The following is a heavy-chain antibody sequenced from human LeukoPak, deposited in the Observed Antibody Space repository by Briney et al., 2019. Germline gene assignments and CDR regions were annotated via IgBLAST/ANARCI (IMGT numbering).Heavy chain of an antibody. V-gene: IGHV3-7*01. CDR3: ARDGPYYYYGMDV. CDR2: IKQDGSEK. J-gene: IGHJ6*02. Sequence: GGSLRLSCAASGFTFSSYWMSWVRLAPGKGLEWVANIKQDGSEKYYVDSVKGRFTISRDNAKNSLYLQMNSLRAEDTAVYYCARDGPYYYYGMDVWGQGTTVTVSS. CDR1: GFTFSSYW.